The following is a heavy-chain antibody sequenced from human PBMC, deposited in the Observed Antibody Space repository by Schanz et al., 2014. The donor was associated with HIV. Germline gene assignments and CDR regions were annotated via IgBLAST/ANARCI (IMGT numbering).Heavy chain of an antibody. CDR2: ISTGGERT. CDR3: GTYNYGSGHDY. Sequence: EEHLLESGGDLIQPGGSLRLSCVASGFPFSNFAMSWVRQDPGRGLEWVSAISTGGERTFYADSVKGRFTISRDNSKNTLYLQMSSLRAEDTAIYHCGTYNYGSGHDYWGQGTLVTVSS. CDR1: GFPFSNFA. V-gene: IGHV3-23*01. J-gene: IGHJ4*02. D-gene: IGHD3-10*01.